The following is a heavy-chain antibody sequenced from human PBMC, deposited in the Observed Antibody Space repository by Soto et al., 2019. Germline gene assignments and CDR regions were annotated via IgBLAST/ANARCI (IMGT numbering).Heavy chain of an antibody. CDR2: IDHNGRP. D-gene: IGHD3-10*01. CDR1: GGSFSGHC. J-gene: IGHJ6*03. Sequence: QVHLEQWGAGLLKPSETLSLTCAVYGGSFSGHCWNWIRQPPGKGPEWLGEIDHNGRPNYNPSFKSRVSVSTDTSKNQFSLRLKSVTAADTAVYYCSRGKSRYGTGTFYNYFYMDVWGKGTTVTVSS. CDR3: SRGKSRYGTGTFYNYFYMDV. V-gene: IGHV4-34*01.